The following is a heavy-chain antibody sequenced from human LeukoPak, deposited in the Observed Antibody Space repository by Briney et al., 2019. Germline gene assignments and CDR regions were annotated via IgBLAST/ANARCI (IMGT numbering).Heavy chain of an antibody. J-gene: IGHJ4*02. D-gene: IGHD7-27*01. CDR2: ISGSGGST. CDR1: GFTFSSYA. Sequence: GGSLRLSCAASGFTFSSYAMSWVRQAPGKGLEWVSAISGSGGSTYYADSVKGRFTISRDNSKNTLYLQMNSLRAEDTAVYYCARVGTGGYDFDQWGQGTLVTISS. V-gene: IGHV3-23*01. CDR3: ARVGTGGYDFDQ.